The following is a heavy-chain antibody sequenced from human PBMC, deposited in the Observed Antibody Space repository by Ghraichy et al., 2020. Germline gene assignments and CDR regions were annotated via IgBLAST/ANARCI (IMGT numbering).Heavy chain of an antibody. Sequence: GGSLRLSCAASGFTFSSYWMSWVRQAPGKGLEWVANIKQDGSEKYYVDSVKGRFTISRDNAKNSLYLQMNSLRAEDTAVYYCARDAPHPQLVYFDYWGQGTLVTVSS. CDR1: GFTFSSYW. J-gene: IGHJ4*02. CDR3: ARDAPHPQLVYFDY. CDR2: IKQDGSEK. V-gene: IGHV3-7*01. D-gene: IGHD6-6*01.